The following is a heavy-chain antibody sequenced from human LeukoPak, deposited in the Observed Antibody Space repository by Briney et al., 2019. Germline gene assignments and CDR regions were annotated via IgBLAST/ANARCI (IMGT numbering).Heavy chain of an antibody. J-gene: IGHJ4*02. D-gene: IGHD2-8*01. CDR3: TRTVLDCKNGVCYDH. V-gene: IGHV1-18*01. CDR1: GYTFTNYG. Sequence: ASVKVSCKTPGYTFTNYGISWVRQAPGQGLEWMGWISPYNGNTIYAKKLQGRVTVTTNTSTSTAYMDLRSLRSDDTAVYYCTRTVLDCKNGVCYDHWGQGTLVTVSS. CDR2: ISPYNGNT.